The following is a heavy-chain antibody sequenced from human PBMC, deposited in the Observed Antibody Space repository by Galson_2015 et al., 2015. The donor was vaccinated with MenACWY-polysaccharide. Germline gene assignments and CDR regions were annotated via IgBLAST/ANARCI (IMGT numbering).Heavy chain of an antibody. CDR3: ASQTWTGYFDY. Sequence: SLRLSCAASGLTFSNYWMGWVRQAPGKGLEWVANIKQDRSEKYYVDSVKGRFTISRDNAKNSLYLQMNSLRAEDTAMYYCASQTWTGYFDYWGQGILVTVSS. CDR2: IKQDRSEK. D-gene: IGHD3/OR15-3a*01. J-gene: IGHJ4*02. CDR1: GLTFSNYW. V-gene: IGHV3-7*03.